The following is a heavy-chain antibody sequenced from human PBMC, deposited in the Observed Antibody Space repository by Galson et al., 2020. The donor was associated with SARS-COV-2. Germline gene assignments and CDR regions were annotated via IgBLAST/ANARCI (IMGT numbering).Heavy chain of an antibody. J-gene: IGHJ4*02. Sequence: ASETLSLTCTVSGGSISNYYWSWIRQPPGKGLEWIGYISYLGSTNYNPSLKSRVTISLDTSKSQFSLNLSSVTAADTAVYYCARLPAGARNNFDYWGQGSLVTVSS. V-gene: IGHV4-59*08. CDR1: GGSISNYY. CDR3: ARLPAGARNNFDY. D-gene: IGHD6-19*01. CDR2: ISYLGST.